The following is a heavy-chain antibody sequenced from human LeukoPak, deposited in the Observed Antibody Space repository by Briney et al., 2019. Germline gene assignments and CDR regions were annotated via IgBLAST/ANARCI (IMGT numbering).Heavy chain of an antibody. D-gene: IGHD5-18*01. Sequence: SVKVSCKASGGTFSSYAISWVRQAPGQGLEWMGGIIPIFGTANYAQKFQGRVTITADESTSTAYMELSSLRSEDTAVYYCARDSEGYSYGTNWFDPWGQGTLVTVSS. CDR2: IIPIFGTA. CDR1: GGTFSSYA. V-gene: IGHV1-69*01. J-gene: IGHJ5*02. CDR3: ARDSEGYSYGTNWFDP.